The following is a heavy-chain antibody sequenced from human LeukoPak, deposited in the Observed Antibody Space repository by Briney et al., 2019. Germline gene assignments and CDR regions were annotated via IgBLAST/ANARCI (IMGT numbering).Heavy chain of an antibody. CDR3: AREGYDSSGYYISY. Sequence: GGSLRLSCAASGFTLSSYSMNWVRQAPGKGLEWVSYISSSSSSIYYADSVKGRFTISRDNAKHSLYLQMNSLRAEDTAVYYCAREGYDSSGYYISYWGQGTLVTVSS. D-gene: IGHD3-22*01. V-gene: IGHV3-48*01. CDR1: GFTLSSYS. J-gene: IGHJ4*02. CDR2: ISSSSSSI.